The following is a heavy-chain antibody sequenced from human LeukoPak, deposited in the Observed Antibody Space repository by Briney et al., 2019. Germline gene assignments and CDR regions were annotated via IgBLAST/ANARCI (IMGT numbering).Heavy chain of an antibody. CDR1: GGSISSGGYY. CDR2: IYYSGST. CDR3: AASFAPYYYDSSGYYFDY. D-gene: IGHD3-22*01. V-gene: IGHV4-31*03. J-gene: IGHJ4*02. Sequence: SETLSLTCTVSGGSISSGGYYWSWIRQHPGKGLEWIGYIYYSGSTYYNPSLKSRVTISVDTSKNQFSLKLSSVTAADTAVYYCAASFAPYYYDSSGYYFDYWGQGTLVTVSS.